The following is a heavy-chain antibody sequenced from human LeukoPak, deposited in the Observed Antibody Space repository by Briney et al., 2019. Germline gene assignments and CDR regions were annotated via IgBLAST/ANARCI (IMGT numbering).Heavy chain of an antibody. CDR1: GGSFSGYY. Sequence: LSLTCAVYGGSFSGYYWSWIRQAPGKGLEWVSYISSSGSTIYYADSVKGRFTISRDNAKNSLYLQMNSLRAEDTAVYYCASLSTVGDFDYWGQGTLVTVSS. J-gene: IGHJ4*02. CDR2: ISSSGSTI. D-gene: IGHD4-23*01. V-gene: IGHV3-11*01. CDR3: ASLSTVGDFDY.